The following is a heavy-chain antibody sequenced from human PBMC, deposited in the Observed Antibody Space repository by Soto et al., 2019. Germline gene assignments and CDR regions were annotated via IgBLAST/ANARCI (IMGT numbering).Heavy chain of an antibody. J-gene: IGHJ6*02. D-gene: IGHD3-9*01. CDR3: AKEYSDFLTAYYGPLNIYYYYSGMDV. CDR1: GFIFSGYG. Sequence: SLRLSCAASGFIFSGYGMHWVRQAPGKGLEWVAYISYGGSATYNADSVKGRFTISRDNSENTLYLQMNSLRAEDTAVYYCAKEYSDFLTAYYGPLNIYYYYSGMDVWGQGTTVTVSS. CDR2: ISYGGSAT. V-gene: IGHV3-30*18.